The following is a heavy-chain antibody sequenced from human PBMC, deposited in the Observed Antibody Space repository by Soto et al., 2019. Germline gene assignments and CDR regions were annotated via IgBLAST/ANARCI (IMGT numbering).Heavy chain of an antibody. D-gene: IGHD2-8*01. Sequence: SVKVSCKASGGTFSSYAISWVRQAPGQGLEWMGGIIPIFGTANYAQKFQGRVTITADESTSTAYMELSSLRSEDTAVYYCARGRSNGRDYYYYYGMDVWGHGTTVTVSS. CDR1: GGTFSSYA. CDR2: IIPIFGTA. V-gene: IGHV1-69*13. J-gene: IGHJ6*02. CDR3: ARGRSNGRDYYYYYGMDV.